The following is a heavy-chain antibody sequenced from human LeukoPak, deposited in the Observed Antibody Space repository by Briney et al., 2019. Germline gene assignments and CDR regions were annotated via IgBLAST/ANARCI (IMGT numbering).Heavy chain of an antibody. V-gene: IGHV1-2*02. D-gene: IGHD2-2*01. CDR1: TYTFTDYY. Sequence: ASVKVSCKASTYTFTDYYVHWVRQAPGQGLEWMGWINANSGGTNYAQKFQGRVTMTRDTSISTAYMELSRLRSDDTAVYYCARDEGYCSSTSCSFDYWGQGTLVTVSS. CDR2: INANSGGT. J-gene: IGHJ4*02. CDR3: ARDEGYCSSTSCSFDY.